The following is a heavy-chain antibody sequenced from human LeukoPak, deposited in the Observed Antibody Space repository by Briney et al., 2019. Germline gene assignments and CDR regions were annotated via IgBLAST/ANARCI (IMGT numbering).Heavy chain of an antibody. V-gene: IGHV4-34*01. J-gene: IGHJ4*02. CDR2: INHSGST. D-gene: IGHD5-24*01. CDR3: ARSGGHNRKGRAYYFDY. CDR1: GGSFSGYY. Sequence: SETLSLTCAVYGGSFSGYYWSWIRQPPGKGLEWIGEINHSGSTNYNPSLKSRVTISVDTSKNQFSLKLSSVTAADTAVYYCARSGGHNRKGRAYYFDYWGQGTLVTVSS.